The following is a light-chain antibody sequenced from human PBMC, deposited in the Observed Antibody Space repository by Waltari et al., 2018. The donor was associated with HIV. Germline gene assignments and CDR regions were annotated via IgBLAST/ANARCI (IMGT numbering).Light chain of an antibody. V-gene: IGLV2-14*03. J-gene: IGLJ1*01. Sequence: QSTLTQPASVSGSPGPSVTISCTGSSSSIHVYNYFPWYQQHPGKAPKLLIYDVSNRPSGVSHRFSGSKSANTASLTISGLQAEDEADYYCSSYTTTSTLYVFGTGTKVTV. CDR2: DVS. CDR1: SSSIHVYNY. CDR3: SSYTTTSTLYV.